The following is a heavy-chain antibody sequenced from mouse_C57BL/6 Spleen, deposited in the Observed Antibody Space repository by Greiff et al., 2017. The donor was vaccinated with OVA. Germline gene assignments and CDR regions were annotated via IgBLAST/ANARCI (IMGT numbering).Heavy chain of an antibody. CDR2: IRNKANNPAT. J-gene: IGHJ1*03. Sequence: EVKLMESGGGLVQPGGSMKLSCAASGFTFSDAWMDWVRQSPEKGLEWVAEIRNKANNPATYYAVSVTGRFTISRDDSKSSVYLQMNSLRAEDTGIYYCTRGDGYRYFDVWGTGTTVTVSS. CDR1: GFTFSDAW. D-gene: IGHD2-3*01. CDR3: TRGDGYRYFDV. V-gene: IGHV6-6*01.